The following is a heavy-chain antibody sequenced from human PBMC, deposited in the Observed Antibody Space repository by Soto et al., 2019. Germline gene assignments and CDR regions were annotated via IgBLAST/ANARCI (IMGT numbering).Heavy chain of an antibody. V-gene: IGHV3-23*01. CDR3: AKDRDHSSSWYPNYYYYGMDV. CDR1: GFTFISYA. J-gene: IGHJ6*02. Sequence: PGGSLRLSCAASGFTFISYAMSWVRQAPGKGLEWVSAISGSGGSTYYADSVKGRFTISRDNSKNTLYLQMNSLRAEDTAVYYCAKDRDHSSSWYPNYYYYGMDVWGQGTTVTVSS. D-gene: IGHD6-13*01. CDR2: ISGSGGST.